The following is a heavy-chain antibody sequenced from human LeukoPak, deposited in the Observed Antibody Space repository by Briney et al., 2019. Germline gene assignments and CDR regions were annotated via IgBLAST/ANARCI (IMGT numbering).Heavy chain of an antibody. Sequence: PGGSLRLSCAASGFTFSSYWMSWVRQAPGKGLEWVANIKQDGSEKYYVDSVKGRFTISRDNAKNSLYLQMNSLRAEDTAVYYCAREASSGWYTGGAFDIWGQGTMVTVSS. CDR1: GFTFSSYW. V-gene: IGHV3-7*01. J-gene: IGHJ3*02. CDR2: IKQDGSEK. D-gene: IGHD6-19*01. CDR3: AREASSGWYTGGAFDI.